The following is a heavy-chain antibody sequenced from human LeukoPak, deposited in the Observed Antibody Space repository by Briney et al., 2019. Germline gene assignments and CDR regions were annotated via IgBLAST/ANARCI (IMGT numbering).Heavy chain of an antibody. CDR2: INHSGST. CDR3: AREVSGRFSIVVAGPFDY. J-gene: IGHJ4*02. CDR1: GGSFSGYY. V-gene: IGHV4-34*01. Sequence: SETLSLTCAVYGGSFSGYYWSWIRQPPGKGLEWIGEINHSGSTNYNPSLKSRDTISVDTSKNQFSLKLSSVTAADTAVYYCAREVSGRFSIVVAGPFDYWGQGTLVTVSS. D-gene: IGHD6-19*01.